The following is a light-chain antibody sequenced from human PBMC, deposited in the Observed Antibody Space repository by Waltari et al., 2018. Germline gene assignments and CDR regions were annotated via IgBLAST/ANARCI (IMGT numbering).Light chain of an antibody. J-gene: IGKJ2*01. CDR1: QSLGRSD. CDR2: DAS. Sequence: EIVLTQSPGTLSLSPGERATLSCRASQSLGRSDLAWYQQKPGQAPRLLIYDASSRATGIPDRFSGSGSGADFALTISSLEPADFAVYCCQQYGTSPYTCGQGTKLETK. CDR3: QQYGTSPYT. V-gene: IGKV3-20*01.